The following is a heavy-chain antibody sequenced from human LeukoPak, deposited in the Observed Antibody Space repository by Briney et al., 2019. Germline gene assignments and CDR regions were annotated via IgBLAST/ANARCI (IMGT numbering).Heavy chain of an antibody. CDR1: GFTFTNYA. V-gene: IGHV3-23*01. D-gene: IGHD2-2*01. CDR2: ISGSGGST. CDR3: ATRLVVPGAMALCFDC. Sequence: PGGSLRLSCAASGFTFTNYAMSWVRQTPGEGLEWVSGISGSGGSTYYADSLKGRFTISRDNSKNTLYLQMSILRAEDTAVYYCATRLVVPGAMALCFDCWGQGTLVSVSS. J-gene: IGHJ4*02.